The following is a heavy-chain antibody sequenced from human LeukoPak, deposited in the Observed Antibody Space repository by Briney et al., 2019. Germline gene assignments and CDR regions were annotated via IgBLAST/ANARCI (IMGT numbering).Heavy chain of an antibody. V-gene: IGHV1-69*01. CDR2: TIPIFGTG. D-gene: IGHD3-22*01. Sequence: WVTVSCKASGGTFSSYAISWVRQAPGQGHEWMGGTIPIFGTGNYAQTVQGRVTITADESTSTVYMELSSLRSEDTAVCHCARVYYDSYGYYYDTPLYFDDWRQGTQATVSS. CDR1: GGTFSSYA. CDR3: ARVYYDSYGYYYDTPLYFDD. J-gene: IGHJ4*02.